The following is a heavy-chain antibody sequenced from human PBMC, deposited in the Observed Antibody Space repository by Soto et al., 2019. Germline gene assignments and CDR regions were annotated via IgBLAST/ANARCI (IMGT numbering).Heavy chain of an antibody. CDR1: GGSFSGYY. Sequence: SETLSLTCAVYGGSFSGYYWSWIRQPPGKGLEWIGEINHSGSTNYNPSLKSRVTISVDTSKNQFSLKLSSVTAADTAVYYCAIENYDFWSGYYPDFDYWGQGTLVTVSS. J-gene: IGHJ4*02. CDR2: INHSGST. V-gene: IGHV4-34*01. D-gene: IGHD3-3*01. CDR3: AIENYDFWSGYYPDFDY.